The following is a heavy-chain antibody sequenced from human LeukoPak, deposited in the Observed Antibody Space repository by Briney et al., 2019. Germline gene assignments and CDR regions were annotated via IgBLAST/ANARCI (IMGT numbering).Heavy chain of an antibody. Sequence: GGSLRLSCAASGFTFSSYAMSWVRQAPGKGLEWVSAISGSGGSTYYADSVKGRFTISRDNSKNTLYLQMNSLRAEDTAVYYCAEDVKYYDFWSGLLFDYWGQGTLVTVSS. J-gene: IGHJ4*02. CDR3: AEDVKYYDFWSGLLFDY. D-gene: IGHD3-3*01. CDR1: GFTFSSYA. V-gene: IGHV3-23*01. CDR2: ISGSGGST.